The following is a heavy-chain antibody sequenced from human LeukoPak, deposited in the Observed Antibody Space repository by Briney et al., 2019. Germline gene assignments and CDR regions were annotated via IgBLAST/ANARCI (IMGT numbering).Heavy chain of an antibody. CDR1: GFTFSSYS. J-gene: IGHJ4*02. V-gene: IGHV3-21*01. CDR2: ISSSSSYI. D-gene: IGHD3-10*01. Sequence: PGGSLRLSCAASGFTFSSYSMNWVRQAPGKGLEWVSSISSSSSYIYYADSVKGRFTISRDNAKNSLYLQMNSLRAEDTAVYYCARGSYGSGSYYSYWGQGTLVTVSS. CDR3: ARGSYGSGSYYSY.